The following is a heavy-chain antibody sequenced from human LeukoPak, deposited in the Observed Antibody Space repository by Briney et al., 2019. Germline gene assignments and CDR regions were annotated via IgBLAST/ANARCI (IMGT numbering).Heavy chain of an antibody. J-gene: IGHJ4*02. Sequence: GGSLRLSCAASGFTFSSYAMSWVRQAPGKGLEWVSAISGSGGSTYYADSVKGRFTISRDNSKNTLYLQMNSLRAEDTAVYYCAKDPRGITFGGVIVIYYFDYWGQGTLVTVSS. CDR3: AKDPRGITFGGVIVIYYFDY. CDR1: GFTFSSYA. D-gene: IGHD3-16*02. V-gene: IGHV3-23*01. CDR2: ISGSGGST.